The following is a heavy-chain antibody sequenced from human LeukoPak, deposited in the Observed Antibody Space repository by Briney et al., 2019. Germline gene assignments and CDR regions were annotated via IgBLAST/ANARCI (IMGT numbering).Heavy chain of an antibody. D-gene: IGHD3-9*01. Sequence: GGSLRLSCAASGFTFSDYYMSWIRQAPGKGLEWVSYISSSGSTIYYADSVKGRFTISRDNAKNSLYLQMNSLRAEDTAVYYCARDVLRYFDWYPLSMDVWGQGTTVTVSS. CDR1: GFTFSDYY. CDR3: ARDVLRYFDWYPLSMDV. J-gene: IGHJ6*02. CDR2: ISSSGSTI. V-gene: IGHV3-11*04.